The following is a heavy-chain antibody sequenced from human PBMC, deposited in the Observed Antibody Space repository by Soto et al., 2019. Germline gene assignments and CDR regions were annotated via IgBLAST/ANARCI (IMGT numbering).Heavy chain of an antibody. CDR2: IYYSGST. Sequence: SETLSLTCTVSGGSISSSSYYWGWIRQPPGKGLEWIGSIYYSGSTYYNPSLKSRVTISVYTSKNQFSLKLSSVTAADTAVYYCAVTYYDILTGLHWGQGTLVTVS. V-gene: IGHV4-39*01. CDR1: GGSISSSSYY. D-gene: IGHD3-9*01. J-gene: IGHJ4*02. CDR3: AVTYYDILTGLH.